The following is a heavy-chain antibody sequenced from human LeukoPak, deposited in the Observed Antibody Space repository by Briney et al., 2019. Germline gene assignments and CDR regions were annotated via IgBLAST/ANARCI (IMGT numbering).Heavy chain of an antibody. J-gene: IGHJ1*01. CDR1: GFTFSSYW. Sequence: GGSLRLSCAASGFTFSSYWMSWVRQAPGKGREWVSAISGSGGSTYYADSVKGRFTISRDNSKNTLYLQMNSLRAEDTAVYYCAKDPFRAGEYFQHWGQGTLVTVSS. CDR3: AKDPFRAGEYFQH. V-gene: IGHV3-23*01. D-gene: IGHD6-19*01. CDR2: ISGSGGST.